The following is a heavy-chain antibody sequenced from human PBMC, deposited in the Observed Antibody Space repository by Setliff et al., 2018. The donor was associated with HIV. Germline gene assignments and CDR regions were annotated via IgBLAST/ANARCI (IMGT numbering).Heavy chain of an antibody. Sequence: SETLSLTCTVSGDSISTDYWTWIRQPPGKVLEWIGYIYNSASTSYNPSLKSRVTISVDTSKNQFSLKLSSVTAADTAVYYCARHSPSDYWGQGTLVTVAS. CDR2: IYNSAST. V-gene: IGHV4-59*08. J-gene: IGHJ4*02. CDR3: ARHSPSDY. CDR1: GDSISTDY.